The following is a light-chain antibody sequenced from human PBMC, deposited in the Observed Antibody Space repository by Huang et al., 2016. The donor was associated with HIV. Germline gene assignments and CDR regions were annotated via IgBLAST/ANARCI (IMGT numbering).Light chain of an antibody. V-gene: IGKV2-28*01. Sequence: EIVMTQSPLSLPVTPGEPASISCRSSQSLLHSNGYNSLDWYLQKPGQSPQLLLYLVSNRASGVPDRFSGSGSGTDFTLKISRVEAEDVGIYYCMQALQTPVFGPGTRVDIK. CDR1: QSLLHSNGYNS. CDR2: LVS. CDR3: MQALQTPV. J-gene: IGKJ3*01.